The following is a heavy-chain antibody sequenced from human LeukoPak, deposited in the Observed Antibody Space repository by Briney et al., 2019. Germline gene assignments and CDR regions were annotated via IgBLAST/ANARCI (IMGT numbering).Heavy chain of an antibody. D-gene: IGHD1-1*01. V-gene: IGHV1-2*06. CDR3: ASWDWNPNYYFDY. J-gene: IGHJ4*02. Sequence: GASVKVSCKTSGYTFTGYYMHWVRQAPGQGREWMGRINPNSGGTNYAQKFQGRVTMTRDTSITTAYMELSSLRSDDTAVYYCASWDWNPNYYFDYWGQGTLVTVSS. CDR1: GYTFTGYY. CDR2: INPNSGGT.